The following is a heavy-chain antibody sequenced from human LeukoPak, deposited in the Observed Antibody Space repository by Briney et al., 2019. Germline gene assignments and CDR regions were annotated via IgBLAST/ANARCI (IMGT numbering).Heavy chain of an antibody. CDR3: ARCLYGGRGEAADY. D-gene: IGHD4-23*01. J-gene: IGHJ4*02. CDR1: GASISSESYY. CDR2: IYDTAST. Sequence: PSETLSLTCTVSGASISSESYYWCWMRQTPGKGLEWIGSIYDTASTNYNPSLKSRVNISLDMSKNQVSLRLTPVTAADRALYYCARCLYGGRGEAADYWGQGTLVTVSS. V-gene: IGHV4-39*07.